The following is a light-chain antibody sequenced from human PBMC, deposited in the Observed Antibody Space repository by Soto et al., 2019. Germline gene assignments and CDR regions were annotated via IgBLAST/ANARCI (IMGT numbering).Light chain of an antibody. CDR1: HSVSFN. CDR2: GAS. CDR3: QHYNSYSEA. V-gene: IGKV3-15*01. Sequence: EVVMTQSPDTLSVSPGERATLSCRASHSVSFNLAWYQQKPGQAPRLLIFGASSRATGVPARFSGSGSGTEFTLTISSLQSEDFAIYYCQHYNSYSEAFGQGTKVELK. J-gene: IGKJ1*01.